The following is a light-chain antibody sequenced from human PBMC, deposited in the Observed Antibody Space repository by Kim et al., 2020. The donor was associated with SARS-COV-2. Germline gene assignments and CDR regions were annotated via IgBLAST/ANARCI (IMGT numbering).Light chain of an antibody. CDR2: DAS. CDR3: QQYASSPTT. J-gene: IGKJ4*01. CDR1: QTVSTSY. Sequence: PGERAHLSCRASQTVSTSYLAWYQQKPGQAPRLLINDASRRATGIPDRFSGSGSGTDFTLTISRLEPEDFAVYYCQQYASSPTTFGGGTKVDIK. V-gene: IGKV3-20*01.